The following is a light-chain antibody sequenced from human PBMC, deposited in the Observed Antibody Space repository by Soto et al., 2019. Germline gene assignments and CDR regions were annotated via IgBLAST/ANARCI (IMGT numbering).Light chain of an antibody. CDR2: GAS. CDR1: QGIRNY. V-gene: IGKV1-27*01. J-gene: IGKJ4*01. CDR3: QHYNSVPVT. Sequence: DIQMTQSPSSLSASVGDGVTITCRASQGIRNYLVWYQQKPGKVPKLLIYGASTLQSGVPSRFSGSGSGTDFTLTISSLQPEDVATYYCQHYNSVPVTFGGGTKVEIK.